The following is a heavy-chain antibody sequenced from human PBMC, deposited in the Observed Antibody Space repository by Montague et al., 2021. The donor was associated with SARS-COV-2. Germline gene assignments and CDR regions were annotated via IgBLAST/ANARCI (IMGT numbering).Heavy chain of an antibody. J-gene: IGHJ4*02. CDR3: ARGMIRGVTTSFDY. D-gene: IGHD3-10*01. Sequence: SETLSLTCSVSSGSIISSGYYWSWIRQPPGQELEWIGNIYYSGTTYYNPSLQSRGTISVDTSKNHLYLRLSSVTAADTAVYFCARGMIRGVTTSFDYWGQGSQVTVSS. V-gene: IGHV4-39*02. CDR2: IYYSGTT. CDR1: SGSIISSGYY.